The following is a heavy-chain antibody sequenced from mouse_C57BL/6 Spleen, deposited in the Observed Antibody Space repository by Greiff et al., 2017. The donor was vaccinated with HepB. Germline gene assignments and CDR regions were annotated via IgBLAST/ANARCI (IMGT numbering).Heavy chain of an antibody. CDR3: AKERITTVVGNYYAMDY. CDR2: IWRGGST. V-gene: IGHV2-5*01. J-gene: IGHJ4*01. Sequence: VQLQQSGPGLVQPSQSLSITCTVSGFSLTSYGVHWVRQSPGKGLEWLGVIWRGGSTDYNAAFMSRLSITKDNSKSQVFFKMNSLQADDTAIYYCAKERITTVVGNYYAMDYWGQGTSVTVSS. D-gene: IGHD1-1*01. CDR1: GFSLTSYG.